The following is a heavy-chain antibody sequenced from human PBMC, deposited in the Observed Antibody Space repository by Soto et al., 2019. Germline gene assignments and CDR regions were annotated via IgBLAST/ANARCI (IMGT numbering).Heavy chain of an antibody. CDR1: GYTFDAFD. J-gene: IGHJ4*02. CDR2: MNAYTGET. CDR3: VRQAGGASTPGDDY. D-gene: IGHD2-15*01. V-gene: IGHV1-8*01. Sequence: QVQLVQSGAEVRKPGASVRVSCKASGYTFDAFDIHWVRQATGQGLELMGWMNAYTGETAYTQTFRGRVSMTRDTSVSTAYMELTSLTSEYSAIYFCVRQAGGASTPGDDYWVQGTLVTVSS.